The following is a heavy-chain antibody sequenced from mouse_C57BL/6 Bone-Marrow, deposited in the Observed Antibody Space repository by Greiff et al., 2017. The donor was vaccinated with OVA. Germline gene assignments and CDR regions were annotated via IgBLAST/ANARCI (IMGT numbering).Heavy chain of an antibody. Sequence: EVKLVESGGGLVKPGGSLKLSCAASGFTFSSYTMSWVRQTPEKRLEWVATISGGGGNTYYPDSVKGRFTISRDNAKNTLYLQRSSLRSEDTALYYCARRFAYWGQGTLVTVSA. J-gene: IGHJ3*01. CDR1: GFTFSSYT. V-gene: IGHV5-9*01. CDR2: ISGGGGNT. CDR3: ARRFAY.